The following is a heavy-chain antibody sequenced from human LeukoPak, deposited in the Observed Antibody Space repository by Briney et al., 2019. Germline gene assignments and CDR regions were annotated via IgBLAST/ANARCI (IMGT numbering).Heavy chain of an antibody. CDR3: ARVLAAADHFDY. Sequence: SETLSLTCTVSGGSLSSYYWCWIRQPPGKGLEWIGYIYYSGSTNYNPSLKSRVTISVDKSKNQFSLKLSSVTAADTAVYYCARVLAAADHFDYWGLGTLVTVSS. V-gene: IGHV4-59*12. CDR1: GGSLSSYY. CDR2: IYYSGST. D-gene: IGHD6-13*01. J-gene: IGHJ4*02.